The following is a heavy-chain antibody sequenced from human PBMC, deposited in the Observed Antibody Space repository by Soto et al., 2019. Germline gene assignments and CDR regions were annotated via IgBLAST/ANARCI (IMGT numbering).Heavy chain of an antibody. CDR2: ISGSGFKK. D-gene: IGHD1-26*01. J-gene: IGHJ5*02. V-gene: IGHV3-23*01. Sequence: GGSLRLSCAASGLIFENFGMSWVRQSPGKGLEWISSISGSGFKKYYADSVKGRFTISRDNSKSTVYLELNNLSAEDTAVYHCAKNQGVELVPLATVDWFDPWGQGSVVTVSS. CDR3: AKNQGVELVPLATVDWFDP. CDR1: GLIFENFG.